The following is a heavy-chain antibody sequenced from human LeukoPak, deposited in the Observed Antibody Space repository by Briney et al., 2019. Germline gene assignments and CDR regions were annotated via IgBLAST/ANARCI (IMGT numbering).Heavy chain of an antibody. J-gene: IGHJ3*02. D-gene: IGHD3-22*01. Sequence: SETLSLTCTVSGGSISSYYWSWIRQPPGKGLEWIGYIYYSGSTNYNPSLKSRVTISVDTSKNQFSLKLSSVTAADTAVYYCARVRAYYDSSGYQLYAFDIWGQGTMVTVSS. CDR2: IYYSGST. CDR3: ARVRAYYDSSGYQLYAFDI. V-gene: IGHV4-59*01. CDR1: GGSISSYY.